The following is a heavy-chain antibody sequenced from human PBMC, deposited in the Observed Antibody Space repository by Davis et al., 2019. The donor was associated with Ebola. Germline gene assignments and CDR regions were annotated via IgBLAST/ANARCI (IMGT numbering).Heavy chain of an antibody. J-gene: IGHJ1*01. CDR3: ARAHYDYVWGSYRSAEYFQH. V-gene: IGHV4-39*01. Sequence: MPSETLSLTCTVSGGSIISSSSYWGWIRQPPRKGLEWIGSIYYSGITYYNPSLKSRVTISVDTSKNQFSLKLSSVTAADTAVYYCARAHYDYVWGSYRSAEYFQHWGQGTLVTVSS. CDR2: IYYSGIT. CDR1: GGSIISSSSY. D-gene: IGHD3-16*02.